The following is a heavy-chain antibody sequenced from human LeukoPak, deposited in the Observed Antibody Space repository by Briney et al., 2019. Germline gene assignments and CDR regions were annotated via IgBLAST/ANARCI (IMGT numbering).Heavy chain of an antibody. CDR1: GLTFSNYG. CDR3: ARDVPRYSSSWYRVGDY. D-gene: IGHD6-13*01. V-gene: IGHV3-33*01. J-gene: IGHJ4*02. Sequence: PGGSLRLSCAASGLTFSNYGMHWVRQAPGKGLEWVAVIWYDGSNKYYADSVKGRFTISRDNAKNSLYLQMNSLRAEDTAVYYCARDVPRYSSSWYRVGDYWGQGTLVTVSS. CDR2: IWYDGSNK.